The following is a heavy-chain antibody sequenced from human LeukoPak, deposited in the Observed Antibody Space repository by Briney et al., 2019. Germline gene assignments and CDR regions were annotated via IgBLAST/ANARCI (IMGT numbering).Heavy chain of an antibody. Sequence: GSLRLFRAAAGFTLKNHCLHWVRQGSGKGLGWVAIIRDDGSNKYYADSVKGRFTISRDNSKNTLYLQMNSLRAEDTAVYYCAKDSDDYYGSGSECDYWGQGTLVTVSS. D-gene: IGHD3-10*01. CDR1: GFTLKNHC. CDR2: IRDDGSNK. CDR3: AKDSDDYYGSGSECDY. V-gene: IGHV3-30*02. J-gene: IGHJ4*02.